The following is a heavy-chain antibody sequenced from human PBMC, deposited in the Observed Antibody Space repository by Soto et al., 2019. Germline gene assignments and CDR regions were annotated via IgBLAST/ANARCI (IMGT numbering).Heavy chain of an antibody. J-gene: IGHJ4*02. CDR3: XXXXXXXXXXXXXY. CDR2: IGDSPAYI. V-gene: IGHV3-21*01. Sequence: EVHLVESGGGLVTPGGSLRLSCAASGFTFSSHSMNWVRXAPGKGLEWVSSIGDSPAYIXYAGSVKGRFTISRDNAKNXXXXXXXXXXXXXXXXXXXXXXXXXXXXXXXXYWGQGTLVTVSS. CDR1: GFTFSSHS.